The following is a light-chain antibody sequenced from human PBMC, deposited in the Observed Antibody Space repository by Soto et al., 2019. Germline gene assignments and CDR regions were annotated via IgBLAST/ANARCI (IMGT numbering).Light chain of an antibody. CDR1: SSDGGGYNY. J-gene: IGLJ1*01. V-gene: IGLV2-14*01. CDR2: EVS. CDR3: RSYTSSTTLAYV. Sequence: QSALTQPASVSGSPGQSITISCAGTSSDGGGYNYVSWYQQHPGKAPKLIIYEVSNRPSGISDRFSGSKSGNTASLTISGLQAEDAVDYSCRSYTSSTTLAYVFGTGPKVTVL.